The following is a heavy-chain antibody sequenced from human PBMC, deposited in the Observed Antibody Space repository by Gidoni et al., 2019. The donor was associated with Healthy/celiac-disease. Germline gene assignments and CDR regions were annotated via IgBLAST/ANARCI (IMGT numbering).Heavy chain of an antibody. V-gene: IGHV3-30-3*01. J-gene: IGHJ3*02. CDR2: ISYDGSNK. CDR3: ARGGLLSEDDAFDI. D-gene: IGHD3-10*01. Sequence: GLEWVAVISYDGSNKYYADSVKGRFTISRDNSKNTLYLQMNSLRAEDTAVYYCARGGLLSEDDAFDIWGQGTMVTVSS.